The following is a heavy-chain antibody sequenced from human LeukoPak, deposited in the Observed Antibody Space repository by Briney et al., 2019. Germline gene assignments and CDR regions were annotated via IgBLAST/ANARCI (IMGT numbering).Heavy chain of an antibody. V-gene: IGHV1-18*01. CDR2: ISAYNGNT. J-gene: IGHJ6*02. D-gene: IGHD3-9*01. CDR3: ARVLPFDWLLPRNYYYYGMDV. CDR1: GYTFTSYG. Sequence: GASVKVSCKASGYTFTSYGISWVRQAPGQGLEWMGWISAYNGNTNYAQKLQGRVTMTTDTPTSTAYMELRSLRSDDTAVCYCARVLPFDWLLPRNYYYYGMDVWGQGTTVTVSS.